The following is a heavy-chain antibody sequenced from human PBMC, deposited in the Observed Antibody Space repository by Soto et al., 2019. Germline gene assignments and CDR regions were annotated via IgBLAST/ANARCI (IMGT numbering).Heavy chain of an antibody. CDR1: GYTFTSYG. CDR3: ARAGYSSSWYIESYYYYGMDV. CDR2: ISAYNGNT. J-gene: IGHJ6*02. D-gene: IGHD6-13*01. Sequence: ASVKVSCKASGYTFTSYGISWVRQALGQGLEWMGWISAYNGNTNYAQKLQGRVTMTTDTSTSTAYMELRSLRSDDTAVYYCARAGYSSSWYIESYYYYGMDVWGQGTTVTVSS. V-gene: IGHV1-18*01.